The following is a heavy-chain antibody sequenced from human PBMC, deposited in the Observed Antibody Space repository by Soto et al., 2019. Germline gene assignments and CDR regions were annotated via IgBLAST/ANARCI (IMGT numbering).Heavy chain of an antibody. D-gene: IGHD6-19*01. CDR1: GFTFSSYG. V-gene: IGHV3-30*18. CDR2: ISYDGSNK. CDR3: AKAIAVAGHLDY. J-gene: IGHJ4*02. Sequence: GGSLRLSCAASGFTFSSYGMHWVRQAPGKGLEWVAVISYDGSNKYYADSVKGRFTISRDNSKNTLYLQMNSLRAEDTAVYYCAKAIAVAGHLDYWGQGTLVTVSS.